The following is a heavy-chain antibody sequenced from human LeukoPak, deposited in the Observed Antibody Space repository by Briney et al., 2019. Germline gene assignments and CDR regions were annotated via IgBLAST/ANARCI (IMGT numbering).Heavy chain of an antibody. CDR2: ISGSGGST. V-gene: IGHV3-23*01. D-gene: IGHD1-26*01. CDR3: AKDLFGSGRPLKVGANVNAFDL. CDR1: GFTFSSYA. J-gene: IGHJ3*01. Sequence: QPGGSLRLSCAASGFTFSSYAMSWVRQAPGKGLEWVSAISGSGGSTYYADSVKGRFTISRDNSKDTLYLQMNSLRAEDTALYYCAKDLFGSGRPLKVGANVNAFDLWGQGTTVTVSS.